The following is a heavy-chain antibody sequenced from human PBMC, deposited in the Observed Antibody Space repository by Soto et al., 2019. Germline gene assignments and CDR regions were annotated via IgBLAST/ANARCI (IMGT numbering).Heavy chain of an antibody. Sequence: GGSLRLSCAASGFTFSDHYMDWVRQAPGKGLEWVGRTRNKANSYTTEYAASVKGRFTISRDDSKNSLYLQMNSLKTEDTAVYYCARNGGGSYYYAFDIWGQGTMVTVSS. CDR3: ARNGGGSYYYAFDI. V-gene: IGHV3-72*01. CDR1: GFTFSDHY. CDR2: TRNKANSYTT. J-gene: IGHJ3*02. D-gene: IGHD1-26*01.